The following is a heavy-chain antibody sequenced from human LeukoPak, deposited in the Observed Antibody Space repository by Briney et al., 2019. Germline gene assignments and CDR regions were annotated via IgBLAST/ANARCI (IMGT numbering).Heavy chain of an antibody. D-gene: IGHD2-15*01. V-gene: IGHV4-59*01. CDR2: IYYSGST. CDR3: AREGYCSGGSCYSSYFDY. J-gene: IGHJ4*02. CDR1: GGSISSYY. Sequence: KPSETLSLTCTVSGGSISSYYWSWIRQPPGKGLEWIGYIYYSGSTNYNPSLKSRVTISVDTSKNQFSLKLSSVTAADTAVYYCAREGYCSGGSCYSSYFDYWGQGTLVTVSS.